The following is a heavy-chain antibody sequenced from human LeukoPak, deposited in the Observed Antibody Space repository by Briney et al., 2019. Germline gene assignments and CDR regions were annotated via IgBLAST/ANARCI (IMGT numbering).Heavy chain of an antibody. V-gene: IGHV1-69*05. Sequence: GASVKVSCKASGGTFSSYAISWVRQAPGQGLEWMGGIIPIFGTANYAQKFQGRVTITRDTSASTAYMELSSLRSEDTAVYYCTRSDIVVVPAAIPFDYWGQGTLVTVSS. J-gene: IGHJ4*02. CDR1: GGTFSSYA. CDR3: TRSDIVVVPAAIPFDY. D-gene: IGHD2-2*02. CDR2: IIPIFGTA.